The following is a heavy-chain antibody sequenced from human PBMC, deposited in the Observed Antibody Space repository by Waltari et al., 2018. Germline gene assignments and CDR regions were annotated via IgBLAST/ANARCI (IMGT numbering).Heavy chain of an antibody. J-gene: IGHJ4*02. Sequence: QVQLQESGPGLVKPSQTLSLTCTVSGGSISSGGYYWSWIRQHPGKGLEWIGYIYYSGSTYYNPSLKSRVTISVDTSKNQFSLKLSSVTAADTAVYYCARTSTLGWELPAFDYWGQGTLVTVSS. CDR3: ARTSTLGWELPAFDY. CDR2: IYYSGST. D-gene: IGHD1-26*01. V-gene: IGHV4-31*03. CDR1: GGSISSGGYY.